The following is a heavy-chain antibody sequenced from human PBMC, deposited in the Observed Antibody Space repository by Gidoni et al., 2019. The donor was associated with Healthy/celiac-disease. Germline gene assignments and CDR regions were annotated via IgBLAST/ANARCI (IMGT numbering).Heavy chain of an antibody. CDR1: GGSISSGSYY. Sequence: QVQLQESGPGLVKPSQTLSLTCTVSGGSISSGSYYWSWIRQPAGKGLEWIGRIYTSGSTNYNPSLKSRVTISVDTSKNQFSLKLSSVTAADTAVYYCARAGSKYYYGMDVWGQGTTVTVSS. D-gene: IGHD3-10*01. J-gene: IGHJ6*02. V-gene: IGHV4-61*02. CDR2: IYTSGST. CDR3: ARAGSKYYYGMDV.